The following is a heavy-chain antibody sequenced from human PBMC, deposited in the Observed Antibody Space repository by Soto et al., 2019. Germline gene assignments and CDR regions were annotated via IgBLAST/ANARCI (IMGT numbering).Heavy chain of an antibody. CDR1: GGSISSYY. Sequence: SETLSLTCTVSGGSISSYYWSWIRQPPGKGLEWIGYIYYSGSTNYNPSLKSRVTISVDTSKNQFSLKLSSVTAADTAVYYCARSPSSSANFDYWGQGTLVTVSS. V-gene: IGHV4-59*01. CDR3: ARSPSSSANFDY. D-gene: IGHD6-6*01. CDR2: IYYSGST. J-gene: IGHJ4*02.